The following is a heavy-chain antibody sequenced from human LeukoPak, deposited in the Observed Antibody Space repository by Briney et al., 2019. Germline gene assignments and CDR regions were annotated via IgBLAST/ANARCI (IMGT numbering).Heavy chain of an antibody. Sequence: SGGSLRLSCAASGFTFSSYEMNWVRQAPGKGLEWVSYISSSGSTIYYADSVKGRFTISRDNAKNSLYLQMNSLRAEDTAVYYCARRPYYYDSLDYWGQGTLVTVSS. CDR1: GFTFSSYE. D-gene: IGHD3-22*01. CDR3: ARRPYYYDSLDY. V-gene: IGHV3-48*03. CDR2: ISSSGSTI. J-gene: IGHJ4*02.